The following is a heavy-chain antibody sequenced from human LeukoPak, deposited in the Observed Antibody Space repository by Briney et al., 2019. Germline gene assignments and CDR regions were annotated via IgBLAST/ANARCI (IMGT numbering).Heavy chain of an antibody. CDR1: GGSISSYY. D-gene: IGHD3-10*01. V-gene: IGHV4-59*01. CDR3: ARESYYYGSGNWFDP. CDR2: IYYSGST. J-gene: IGHJ5*02. Sequence: PSETLSLTCTGSGGSISSYYWSWIRQPPGKGLEGIGYIYYSGSTNYNPSLKSRVTISVDTSKNQFSMKLSSVTDADTAVYYCARESYYYGSGNWFDPWGQGTLVTVSS.